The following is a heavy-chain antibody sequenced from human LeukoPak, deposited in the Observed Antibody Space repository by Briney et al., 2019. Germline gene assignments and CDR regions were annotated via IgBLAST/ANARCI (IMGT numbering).Heavy chain of an antibody. Sequence: GSLRLSCAASGFTFSSYWMSWVRQAPGEGLEWVANIKQDGSEKYYVDSVKGRFTISRDNAKNSLYLQMNSLRAEDTAVYYCAGGSYDFLTGYSLGMDVWGQGTTVTVSS. CDR3: AGGSYDFLTGYSLGMDV. J-gene: IGHJ6*02. CDR1: GFTFSSYW. D-gene: IGHD3-9*01. CDR2: IKQDGSEK. V-gene: IGHV3-7*04.